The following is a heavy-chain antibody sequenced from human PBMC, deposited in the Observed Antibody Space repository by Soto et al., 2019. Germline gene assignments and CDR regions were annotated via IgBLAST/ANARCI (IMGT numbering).Heavy chain of an antibody. CDR1: GFTFNSHW. Sequence: EVQVVESGGGSVQPGGSLRLSCAASGFTFNSHWMHWVRQVPGNGPVWVARISNDGSETIYADSVEGRFTISRDNAKNAVYLEMNSLRVEDTAVYYCVRDRPPNWFDPWGQGTLVTVSS. V-gene: IGHV3-74*01. CDR3: VRDRPPNWFDP. J-gene: IGHJ5*02. CDR2: ISNDGSET.